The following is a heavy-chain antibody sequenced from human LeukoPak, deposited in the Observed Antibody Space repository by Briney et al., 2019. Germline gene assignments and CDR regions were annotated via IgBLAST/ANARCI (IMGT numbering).Heavy chain of an antibody. CDR2: IKQDGTEK. V-gene: IGHV3-7*01. CDR1: GFTFTTYW. J-gene: IGHJ5*02. D-gene: IGHD4-17*01. Sequence: GESLRLSCAASGFTFTTYWMSWVRQPPGKGLEWVANIKQDGTEKYYVDSVKGRFTISRDNAKNSLYLQMNSLRAEDTAVYYCARDSYGDYENPQGSDWFDPWGQGTLVTVSS. CDR3: ARDSYGDYENPQGSDWFDP.